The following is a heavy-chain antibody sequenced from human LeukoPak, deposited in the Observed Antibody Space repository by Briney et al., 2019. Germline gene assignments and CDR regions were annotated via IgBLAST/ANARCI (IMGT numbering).Heavy chain of an antibody. V-gene: IGHV4-34*01. D-gene: IGHD6-13*01. CDR2: INHSGST. J-gene: IGHJ4*02. CDR3: ARGGNSPYSSSWFFDY. Sequence: SETPSLTCAVYGGSFSGYYWSWIRQPPGKGLEWIGGINHSGSTNYNPSLKSRVTISVDTSKNQFSLKLSSVTAADTAVYYCARGGNSPYSSSWFFDYWGQGTLVTVSS. CDR1: GGSFSGYY.